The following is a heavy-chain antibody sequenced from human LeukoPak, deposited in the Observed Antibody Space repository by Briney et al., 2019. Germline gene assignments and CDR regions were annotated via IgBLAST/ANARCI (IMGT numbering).Heavy chain of an antibody. J-gene: IGHJ4*02. CDR1: GFTFSSYA. CDR3: AKDHDYYDSSGALGY. D-gene: IGHD3-22*01. CDR2: ISGSGGST. V-gene: IGHV3-23*01. Sequence: GGSLRLSCAASGFTFSSYAMSWVRQAPGKGLEWVSAISGSGGSTYYADSVKGRFTISRDNSKNTLYLQMNGLRAEDTAVYYCAKDHDYYDSSGALGYWGQGTLVTVSS.